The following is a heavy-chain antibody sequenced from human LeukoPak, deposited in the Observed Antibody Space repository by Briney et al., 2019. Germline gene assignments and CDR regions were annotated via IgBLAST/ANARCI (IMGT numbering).Heavy chain of an antibody. J-gene: IGHJ3*02. D-gene: IGHD4-23*01. V-gene: IGHV3-53*01. CDR2: IYSGGRT. Sequence: GGSLRLSCAASGFTVSSNYMSWVRQAPGKGLEWVSDIYSGGRTYYAECVTGRFTISRDNSKNTLYLQMNSLRAEETAVYYCAMFFYDYGGNSGGDAFDIWGQGTMVTVSA. CDR3: AMFFYDYGGNSGGDAFDI. CDR1: GFTVSSNY.